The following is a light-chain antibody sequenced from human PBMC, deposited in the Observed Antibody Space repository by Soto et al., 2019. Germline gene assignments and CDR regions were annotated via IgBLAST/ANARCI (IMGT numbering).Light chain of an antibody. J-gene: IGKJ1*01. CDR3: QQFGISPWT. V-gene: IGKV3-20*01. CDR1: RIIGHNY. Sequence: DNVLTQSPDTLSVSPGDRATLSCRASRIIGHNYLAWYQQKPGQAPRLLIYATSTRATGIPDRFSGSGSVTDFTLTISRLEPEDFAVYYCQQFGISPWTFGQGTKVDIK. CDR2: ATS.